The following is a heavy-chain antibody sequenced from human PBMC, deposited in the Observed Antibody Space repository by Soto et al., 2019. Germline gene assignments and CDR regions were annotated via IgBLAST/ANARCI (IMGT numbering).Heavy chain of an antibody. D-gene: IGHD4-17*01. V-gene: IGHV4-34*01. CDR1: CGSFSGYY. CDR3: VGGDYDWFDP. CDR2: INHSGST. J-gene: IGHJ5*02. Sequence: SETLSLTCAVYCGSFSGYYWSWIRQPPGKGLEWIGEINHSGSTNYNPPLKSRVTISVDTSKNQFSLKLSSVTAADTAVYYCVGGDYDWFDPWGQGTLVTVS.